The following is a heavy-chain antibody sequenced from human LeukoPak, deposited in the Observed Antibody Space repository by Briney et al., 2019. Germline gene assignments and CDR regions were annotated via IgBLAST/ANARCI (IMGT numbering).Heavy chain of an antibody. CDR1: GYTLTELS. V-gene: IGHV1-24*01. D-gene: IGHD2-15*01. Sequence: ASVKVSCKVSGYTLTELSMHWVRQAPGKGLEWMGGFDPEDGETIYAQKFQGRVTMTEDTSTATAYMELSSLRSEDTAVYYCATTIVVVVAATRTDAFDIWGQGTMVTVSS. CDR3: ATTIVVVVAATRTDAFDI. J-gene: IGHJ3*02. CDR2: FDPEDGET.